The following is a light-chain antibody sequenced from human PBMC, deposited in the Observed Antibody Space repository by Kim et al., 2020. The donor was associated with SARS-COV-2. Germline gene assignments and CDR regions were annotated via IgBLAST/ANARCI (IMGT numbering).Light chain of an antibody. J-gene: IGKJ4*01. CDR3: QQFHDWPLT. V-gene: IGKV3-15*01. CDR2: GTS. CDR1: QGVSSN. Sequence: EIVMTQSPATLSVSPGERVTLSCRASQGVSSNLAWYQQKPGQAPRLLIYGTSTRATGVPARISGSGSGTGFTLTISSLQPEDSAVYYCQQFHDWPLTFGGGTKLEI.